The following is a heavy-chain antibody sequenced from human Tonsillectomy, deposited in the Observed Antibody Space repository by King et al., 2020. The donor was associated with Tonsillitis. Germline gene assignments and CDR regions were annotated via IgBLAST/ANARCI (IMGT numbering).Heavy chain of an antibody. D-gene: IGHD3-10*01. CDR3: ARGRGVISDAYFDL. V-gene: IGHV3-33*08. CDR2: IWYDGSEN. Sequence: VQLVQSGGGVVQPVRSLRLSCAASGFTFSMHGMHWVRQAPGKGLEWVAVIWYDGSENYYIDSVKGRFTISRDDSKNTLYLQMNSLRVEDTAVYHCARGRGVISDAYFDLWGRGTLVTVSS. CDR1: GFTFSMHG. J-gene: IGHJ2*01.